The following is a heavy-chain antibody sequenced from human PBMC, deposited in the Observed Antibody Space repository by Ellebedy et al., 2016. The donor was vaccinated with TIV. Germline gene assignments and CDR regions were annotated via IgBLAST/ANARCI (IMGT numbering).Heavy chain of an antibody. D-gene: IGHD4-17*01. J-gene: IGHJ3*02. V-gene: IGHV3-7*01. CDR3: ATDGNYGDHLFPQHAFTT. CDR1: GFSFRSYW. Sequence: GGSLRLSCAASGFSFRSYWMSWVRQVPGKGLEWVANIRQDGSEKYYVDSVKVRFTISRDNTNNSLFLQRNSLRAEDTAVYYCATDGNYGDHLFPQHAFTTWGQGTMVSVSS. CDR2: IRQDGSEK.